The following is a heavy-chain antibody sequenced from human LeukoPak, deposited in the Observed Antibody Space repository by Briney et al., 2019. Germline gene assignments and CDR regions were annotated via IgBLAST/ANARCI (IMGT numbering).Heavy chain of an antibody. CDR2: IRSKAYGGTT. CDR1: GFTFGDYA. V-gene: IGHV3-49*03. CDR3: TSGTHEDAFDI. J-gene: IGHJ3*02. D-gene: IGHD6-13*01. Sequence: GRSLRLSCTASGFTFGDYAMSWFRQAPGKGLEGVGFIRSKAYGGTTEYAASVKGRFTISRDDSKSIAYLQMNSLKTEDTAVYYCTSGTHEDAFDIWGQGTMVTVPS.